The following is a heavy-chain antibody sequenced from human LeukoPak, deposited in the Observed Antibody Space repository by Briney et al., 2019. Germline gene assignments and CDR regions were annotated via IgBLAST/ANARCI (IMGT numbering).Heavy chain of an antibody. Sequence: PGGSLRLSCVASGFSHTYWMSWVRQAPGKGLEWVANINHDGSEKFYVDSVKGRFTISRDNAKNSVFLQMNNLRAEDTAVYYCARGVGAADYWGQGTLVTVSS. CDR1: GFSHTYW. J-gene: IGHJ4*02. CDR2: INHDGSEK. V-gene: IGHV3-7*01. CDR3: ARGVGAADY. D-gene: IGHD1-26*01.